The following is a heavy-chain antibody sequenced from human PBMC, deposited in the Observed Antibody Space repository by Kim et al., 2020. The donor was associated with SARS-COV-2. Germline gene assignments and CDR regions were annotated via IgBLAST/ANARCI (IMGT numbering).Heavy chain of an antibody. V-gene: IGHV4-34*01. CDR3: ARGAGDFLTGYYDGRNYY. CDR2: INHKGVP. Sequence: SETLSLTCAVYGGSFSGYSWSWIRQPPGKGRGWIGEINHKGVPNYNPSLKSRVTISVDTSKKQFSLKLSSVTAADTAVYYCARGAGDFLTGYYDGRNYY. J-gene: IGHJ6*03. CDR1: GGSFSGYS. D-gene: IGHD3-9*01.